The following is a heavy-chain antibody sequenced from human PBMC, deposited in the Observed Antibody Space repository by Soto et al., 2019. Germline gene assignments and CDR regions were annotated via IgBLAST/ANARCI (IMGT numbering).Heavy chain of an antibody. D-gene: IGHD3-10*01. CDR3: ALVRGVIMFDY. J-gene: IGHJ4*02. Sequence: SVKVSCKASGDTFSSYAISWVRQAPGQGLEWMGGIIPIFGTANYAQKFQGRVTITADESTSTAYMELSGLRSEDTAVYYCALVRGVIMFDYWGQGTLVTVSS. CDR2: IIPIFGTA. CDR1: GDTFSSYA. V-gene: IGHV1-69*13.